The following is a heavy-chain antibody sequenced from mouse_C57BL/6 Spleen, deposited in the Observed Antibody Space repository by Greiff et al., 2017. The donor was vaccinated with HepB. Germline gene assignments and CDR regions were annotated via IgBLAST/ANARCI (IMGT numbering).Heavy chain of an antibody. D-gene: IGHD1-1*01. CDR1: GYTFTSYW. J-gene: IGHJ2*01. Sequence: QVQLKQPGAELVKPGASVKMSCKASGYTFTSYWITWVKQRPGQGLEWIGDIYPGSGSTNYNEKFKSKATLTVDTSSSTAYMQLSSLTSEDSAVYYCAREGDYYGAFDYWGQGTTLTVSS. CDR2: IYPGSGST. CDR3: AREGDYYGAFDY. V-gene: IGHV1-55*01.